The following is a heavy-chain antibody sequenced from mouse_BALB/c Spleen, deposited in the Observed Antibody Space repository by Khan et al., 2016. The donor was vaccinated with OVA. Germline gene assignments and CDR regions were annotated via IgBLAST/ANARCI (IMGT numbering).Heavy chain of an antibody. J-gene: IGHJ3*01. CDR1: GYSVTSDYA. Sequence: EVQLQESGPGLVKPSQSLSLTCTVTGYSVTSDYAWNWLRQFPGNKLEWMGYINYSGSTRYPPSLKSRIPITRDNSKHPFLLQLSSVTTEDTATYYCARGRAYWGQGTLVTVSA. CDR2: INYSGST. V-gene: IGHV3-2*02. CDR3: ARGRAY. D-gene: IGHD3-3*01.